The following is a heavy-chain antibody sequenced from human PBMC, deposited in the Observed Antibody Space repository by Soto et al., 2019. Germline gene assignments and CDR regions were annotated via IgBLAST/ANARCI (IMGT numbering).Heavy chain of an antibody. CDR2: IYHSGST. CDR3: ARGDYGSGSYYNWYYFDY. V-gene: IGHV4-30-2*01. J-gene: IGHJ4*02. CDR1: GGSISSGGYS. D-gene: IGHD3-10*01. Sequence: NPSETLSLTCAVSGGSISSGGYSWNWIRQPPGEGLEWIGYIYHSGSTYYCPSLKSRVTISVDRSKNQFSLKLSSVTAADTAVYYCARGDYGSGSYYNWYYFDYWGQGTLVTVSS.